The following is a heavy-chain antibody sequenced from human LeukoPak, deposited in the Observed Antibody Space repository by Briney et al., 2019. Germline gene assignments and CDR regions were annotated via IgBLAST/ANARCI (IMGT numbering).Heavy chain of an antibody. D-gene: IGHD1-26*01. J-gene: IGHJ3*02. Sequence: GGSLRLSCAASGFTFSSYWMSWVRQAPGKGLEWVANIKQDGSEKYYVDSVKGRFTISRDNAKNSLYLQMNSLRAEDTAVYYCASQGAVDAFDIWGQGTMVTVSS. CDR1: GFTFSSYW. CDR2: IKQDGSEK. V-gene: IGHV3-7*01. CDR3: ASQGAVDAFDI.